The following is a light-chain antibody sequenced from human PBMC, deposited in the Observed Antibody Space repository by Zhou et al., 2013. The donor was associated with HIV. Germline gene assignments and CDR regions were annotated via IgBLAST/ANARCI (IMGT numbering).Light chain of an antibody. V-gene: IGKV3D-20*02. J-gene: IGKJ2*04. CDR1: QSIDSGH. Sequence: EIVLTQSPGTLSLSPGERATLSCRASQSIDSGHLAWYQQRPGQTPRLLFSDASTRAAGIPDRFSGSGSGTDFTLTISSLEPEDFAVYYCQQRSNWPLCSFGQGTKLEIK. CDR2: DAS. CDR3: QQRSNWPLCS.